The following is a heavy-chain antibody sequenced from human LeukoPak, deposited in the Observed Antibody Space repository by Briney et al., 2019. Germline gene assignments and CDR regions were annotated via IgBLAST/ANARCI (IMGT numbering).Heavy chain of an antibody. Sequence: SGTLSLTCTVSGGSISGVDYCWSWIRQPPGKGLEWIGYISYSGSTYYSPSLKSRVTLSVDTSKNQFSLKLSSVTAADTAVYYCARDLSGKDAFDIWGQGTMVTVSS. J-gene: IGHJ3*02. CDR3: ARDLSGKDAFDI. CDR2: ISYSGST. V-gene: IGHV4-30-4*01. D-gene: IGHD3-3*01. CDR1: GGSISGVDYC.